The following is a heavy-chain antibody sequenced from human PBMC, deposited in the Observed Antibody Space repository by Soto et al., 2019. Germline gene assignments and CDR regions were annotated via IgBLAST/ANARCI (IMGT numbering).Heavy chain of an antibody. Sequence: ASVKVSCKASGGTFSSYAISWVRQAPGQGLEWMGGIIPIFGTANYAQKFQGRVTITADESTSTAYMELSSLRSEDTAVYYCASTRDSSGYYQFFDYWGQGTLVTVSS. J-gene: IGHJ4*02. CDR1: GGTFSSYA. V-gene: IGHV1-69*13. CDR2: IIPIFGTA. D-gene: IGHD3-22*01. CDR3: ASTRDSSGYYQFFDY.